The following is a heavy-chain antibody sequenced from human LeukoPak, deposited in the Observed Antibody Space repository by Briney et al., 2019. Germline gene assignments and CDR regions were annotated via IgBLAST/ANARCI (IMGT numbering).Heavy chain of an antibody. J-gene: IGHJ4*02. Sequence: HSGGSLRLSCAASGFTFSSYAMHWVRQAPGKGLEWVAVISYDGSNKYYADSVKGRFTISRDNSKNTLYLQMNSLRAEDTAVYYCAKETTIFVGYYFDYWGQGTLVTVSS. CDR2: ISYDGSNK. D-gene: IGHD3-3*01. V-gene: IGHV3-30-3*01. CDR1: GFTFSSYA. CDR3: AKETTIFVGYYFDY.